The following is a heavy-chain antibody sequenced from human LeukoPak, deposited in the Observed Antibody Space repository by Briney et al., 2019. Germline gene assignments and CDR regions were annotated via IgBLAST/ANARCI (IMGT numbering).Heavy chain of an antibody. Sequence: GGSLRLSCAASGFTFSDQYIVWVRQAPGKGLEWVGRTTNKDNSFTTNYAVSVKDRFTLSRDDSRTSAYLPMSSLKMEDTAVYYCGRLSRTGISSGWYFFDYWGQGTLVTVSS. CDR2: TTNKDNSFTT. CDR1: GFTFSDQY. CDR3: GRLSRTGISSGWYFFDY. V-gene: IGHV3-72*01. D-gene: IGHD6-19*01. J-gene: IGHJ4*02.